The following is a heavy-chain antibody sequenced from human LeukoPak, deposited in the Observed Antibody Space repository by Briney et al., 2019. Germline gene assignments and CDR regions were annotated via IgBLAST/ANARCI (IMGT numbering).Heavy chain of an antibody. CDR1: GGSISSSSYS. Sequence: SETLSLTCTVSGGSISSSSYSWGWIRQPPGKGLEWIGSIYYSGSTYYNPSLKSRVTISVDTSKNQFSLKLSSVTAADTAVYYCARHSVGGSGWYLTRYYFDYWGQGTLVTVSS. J-gene: IGHJ4*02. CDR3: ARHSVGGSGWYLTRYYFDY. V-gene: IGHV4-39*01. D-gene: IGHD6-19*01. CDR2: IYYSGST.